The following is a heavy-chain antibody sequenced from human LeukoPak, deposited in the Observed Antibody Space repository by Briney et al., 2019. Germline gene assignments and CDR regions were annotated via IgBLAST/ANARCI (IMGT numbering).Heavy chain of an antibody. V-gene: IGHV3-11*01. Sequence: GGSLRLSCAASGFTFSDYYMSWIRQAPGKGLERVSYISSSGSTIYYADSVKGRFTISRDNAKNSLYLQMNSLRAEDTAVYYCARGRYDFWSGTTHNWFDPWGQGTLVTVSS. CDR1: GFTFSDYY. J-gene: IGHJ5*02. D-gene: IGHD3-3*01. CDR2: ISSSGSTI. CDR3: ARGRYDFWSGTTHNWFDP.